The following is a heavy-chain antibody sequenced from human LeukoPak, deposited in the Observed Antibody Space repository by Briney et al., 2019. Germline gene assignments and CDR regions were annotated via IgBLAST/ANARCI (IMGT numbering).Heavy chain of an antibody. D-gene: IGHD3-10*01. CDR3: ARAVPKYYYGSGSDNWFDP. Sequence: NPSETLSLTCTVSGGSISIYYWSWIRQPAGKGLEWIGRISTSESTKYNPSLKSRVTISVDTSKNQFSLKLSSVTAADTAVYYCARAVPKYYYGSGSDNWFDPWGQGTLVTVSS. CDR1: GGSISIYY. CDR2: ISTSEST. J-gene: IGHJ5*02. V-gene: IGHV4-4*07.